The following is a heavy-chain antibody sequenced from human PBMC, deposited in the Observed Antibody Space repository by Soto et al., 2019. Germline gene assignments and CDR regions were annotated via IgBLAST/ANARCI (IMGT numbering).Heavy chain of an antibody. D-gene: IGHD6-13*01. CDR3: ARGRNLEYSSLVFEY. V-gene: IGHV4-4*03. CDR2: IYYSGST. CDR1: GGSIRCSNW. Sequence: PPGTLSLTCTASGGGSIRCSNWWSWFRQPPGKGLEWIGEIYYSGSTNYNSSLKSRVTISVDKSKNQFSLQLRSVTAADTAVYYCARGRNLEYSSLVFEYWGQGTLVTVS. J-gene: IGHJ4*02.